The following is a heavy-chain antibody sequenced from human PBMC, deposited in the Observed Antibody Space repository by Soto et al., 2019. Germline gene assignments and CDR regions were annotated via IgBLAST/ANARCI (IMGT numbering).Heavy chain of an antibody. CDR2: ISGYNGNT. CDR3: AREVASAGGEYDY. Sequence: QVQLVQSAAEVKNPGASVKVSCKASGYTFTKYGIGWVRQAPGQGLEWMGWISGYNGNTNYAQNLQGRVTMTTDTSTSTGYMEVRGLRSDDTAVYYCAREVASAGGEYDYWGQGTLVTVSS. CDR1: GYTFTKYG. V-gene: IGHV1-18*01. D-gene: IGHD6-13*01. J-gene: IGHJ4*02.